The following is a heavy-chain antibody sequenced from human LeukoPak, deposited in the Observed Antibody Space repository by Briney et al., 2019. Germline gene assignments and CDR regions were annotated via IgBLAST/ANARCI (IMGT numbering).Heavy chain of an antibody. CDR3: AREGHYDFWSGYHIYFDY. V-gene: IGHV1-69*05. CDR2: IIPIFGTA. Sequence: SVKVSCKASGGTVSSYAISWVRQAPGQGLEWMGGIIPIFGTANYAQKFQGRVTITTDESTSTAYMELSSLRSEDTAVYYCAREGHYDFWSGYHIYFDYWGQGTLVTVSS. D-gene: IGHD3-3*01. J-gene: IGHJ4*02. CDR1: GGTVSSYA.